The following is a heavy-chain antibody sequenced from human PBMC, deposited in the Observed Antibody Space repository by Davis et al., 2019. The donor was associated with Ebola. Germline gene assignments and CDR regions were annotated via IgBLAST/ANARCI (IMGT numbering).Heavy chain of an antibody. V-gene: IGHV4-59*01. CDR2: IFYSGTS. Sequence: SETLSLTCTVSGGSISTYYWNWIRQPPGKGLEWIGFIFYSGTSNYNPSLKSRVTTSVDTSKDEFSLKLGSVTTADTAVYYCARAPFSNLYGMDVWGQGTTVTVSS. J-gene: IGHJ6*02. CDR1: GGSISTYY. CDR3: ARAPFSNLYGMDV. D-gene: IGHD3-3*02.